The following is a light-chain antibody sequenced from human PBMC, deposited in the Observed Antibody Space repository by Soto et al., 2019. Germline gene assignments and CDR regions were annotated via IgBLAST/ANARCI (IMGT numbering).Light chain of an antibody. V-gene: IGLV2-14*01. CDR2: DVT. CDR3: ASITRSSTYV. J-gene: IGLJ1*01. CDR1: SSDVGGYEY. Sequence: QAPGRQPASVSGSPGQSITISCTGTSSDVGGYEYVSWYQHQPDKAPKLIIYDVTNRPSGVSTRFSGSKSGNTASLTISGIQTEDEADYYCASITRSSTYVFGTGTKVTVL.